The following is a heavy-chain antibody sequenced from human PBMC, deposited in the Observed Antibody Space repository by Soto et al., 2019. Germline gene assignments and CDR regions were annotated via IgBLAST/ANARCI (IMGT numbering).Heavy chain of an antibody. Sequence: QVQLVQSGAEVKKPGASVKVSCKASGYTFTSYGISWVRQAPGQGLEWMGWINPYNGNTNYAQKLQGRVTMTTDTSTNTASMELSSLRSDATAVYYCARDWFGIDYWGQGTLVTVSS. J-gene: IGHJ4*02. CDR3: ARDWFGIDY. CDR1: GYTFTSYG. D-gene: IGHD3-16*01. CDR2: INPYNGNT. V-gene: IGHV1-18*01.